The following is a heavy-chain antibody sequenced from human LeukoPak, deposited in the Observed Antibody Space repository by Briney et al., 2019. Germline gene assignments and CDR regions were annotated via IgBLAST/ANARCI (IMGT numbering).Heavy chain of an antibody. CDR2: IYHSGTT. CDR1: GYSISSGYC. J-gene: IGHJ5*02. V-gene: IGHV4-38-2*01. Sequence: SETLSLTCAVSGYSISSGYCWGWIRQPPGKGLEWIGTIYHSGTTYYNPSLKSRVTISVDKSKNQFSLKLISVTAADTAVYYCASLCSGGSCYLESGWFDPWGQGTLVTVSS. CDR3: ASLCSGGSCYLESGWFDP. D-gene: IGHD2-15*01.